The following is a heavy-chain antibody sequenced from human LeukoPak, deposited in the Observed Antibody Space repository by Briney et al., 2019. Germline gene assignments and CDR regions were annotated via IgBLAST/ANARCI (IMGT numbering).Heavy chain of an antibody. CDR3: ARVGTGYGDYELDY. V-gene: IGHV3-21*01. CDR2: ISSSSYI. Sequence: PGGSLRLSCAASGFTFSSYSMNWVRQAPGKGLEWVSSISSSSYIYYADSVKGRFTISRDNAKNSLYLQMNSLRAEDTAVYYCARVGTGYGDYELDYWGQGTLVTVSS. J-gene: IGHJ4*02. D-gene: IGHD4-17*01. CDR1: GFTFSSYS.